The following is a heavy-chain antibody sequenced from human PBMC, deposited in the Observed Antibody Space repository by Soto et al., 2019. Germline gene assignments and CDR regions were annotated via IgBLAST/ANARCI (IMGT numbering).Heavy chain of an antibody. Sequence: GGSLRLSCAASGFTVSSNYMSWVRQAPEKRLEWVSAISGSGGSTYYADTVKGRFTISRDNSKNTLYLQINSLRAEETDVYYCAKERELPTPASFDYWGQGTLVTVSS. CDR1: GFTVSSNY. CDR2: ISGSGGST. V-gene: IGHV3-23*01. CDR3: AKERELPTPASFDY. D-gene: IGHD1-26*01. J-gene: IGHJ4*02.